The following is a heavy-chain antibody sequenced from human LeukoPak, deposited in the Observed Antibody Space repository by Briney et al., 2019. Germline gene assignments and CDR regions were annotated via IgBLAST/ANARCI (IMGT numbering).Heavy chain of an antibody. CDR1: GYTFTGYY. V-gene: IGHV1-2*02. J-gene: IGHJ3*02. Sequence: GASVKVSCKASGYTFTGYYMHWVRQAPGQGLEWMGWINPNSGGTNYAQKFQGRVTMTRDTSISTAYMELSRLRSDDTAVYYCARERDYDYVWGGYRTGGAFDIWGQGTMVTVSS. CDR3: ARERDYDYVWGGYRTGGAFDI. D-gene: IGHD3-16*02. CDR2: INPNSGGT.